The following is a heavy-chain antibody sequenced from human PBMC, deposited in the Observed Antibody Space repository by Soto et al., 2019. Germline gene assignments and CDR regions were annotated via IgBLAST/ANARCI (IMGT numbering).Heavy chain of an antibody. J-gene: IGHJ4*02. D-gene: IGHD3-9*01. CDR3: ARGRRGDILTGYYTPPDY. Sequence: SETLSLTCTVSGGSISSSSYYWGWIRQPPGKGLEWIGSIYYSGSTYYNPSLKSRFTISGDTSKNQFSLKLSTVTAADTAVYYCARGRRGDILTGYYTPPDYWGQGTLVTVSS. CDR2: IYYSGST. CDR1: GGSISSSSYY. V-gene: IGHV4-39*01.